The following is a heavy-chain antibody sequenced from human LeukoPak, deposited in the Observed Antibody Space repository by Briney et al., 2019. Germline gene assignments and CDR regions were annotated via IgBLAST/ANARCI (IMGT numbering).Heavy chain of an antibody. CDR2: INPSGDFR. J-gene: IGHJ5*02. V-gene: IGHV1-46*01. D-gene: IGHD1-26*01. Sequence: GASVKVSCKPSGDTCGTHWMHWGRQATGQGLEWMVIINPSGDFRTCAKQFQGRVAATTAMSTRTTYMQLSDIRTEDTTLLYYARDYSGQWEQLTGWWIDPWGQGTLVIVSS. CDR1: GDTCGTHW. CDR3: ARDYSGQWEQLTGWWIDP.